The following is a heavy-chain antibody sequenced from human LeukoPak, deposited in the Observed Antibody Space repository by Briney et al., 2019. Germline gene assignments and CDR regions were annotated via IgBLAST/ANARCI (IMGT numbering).Heavy chain of an antibody. Sequence: GGSLRLSCAASGFTFSSYAMSWVRQAPGKGREWVAVIAYDESSKFYADSVKGRFTISRDNSQNTLYLQMNSLRADDTAVYYCAKGGSGWSNWFDPWGQGTLVTVSS. D-gene: IGHD6-19*01. V-gene: IGHV3-30*18. CDR3: AKGGSGWSNWFDP. CDR2: IAYDESSK. CDR1: GFTFSSYA. J-gene: IGHJ5*02.